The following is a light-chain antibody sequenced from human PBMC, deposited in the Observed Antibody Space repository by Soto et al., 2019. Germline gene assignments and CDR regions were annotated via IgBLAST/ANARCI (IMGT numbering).Light chain of an antibody. V-gene: IGKV3-15*01. Sequence: EIGMTQFQATLSVSQGERATLSSRASQSVNNNLAWYQQKPGQAPRLLIYGASTRATGIPGRFSGSGSGTEFTLTISSLQSEDFAVYYCQQYNNWPPWTFGQGTKVEIK. J-gene: IGKJ1*01. CDR1: QSVNNN. CDR3: QQYNNWPPWT. CDR2: GAS.